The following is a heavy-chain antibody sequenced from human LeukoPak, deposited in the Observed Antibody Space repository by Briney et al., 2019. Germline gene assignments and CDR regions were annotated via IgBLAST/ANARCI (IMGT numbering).Heavy chain of an antibody. CDR3: ARGEVSASLYYFDF. Sequence: GASVKVSCKTSGYTFTTYGVSWVRQAPGQGLEWMGWVSGYTGNTNYAERFQGRVTMTIDTSTSTVYMELTNLRSDDTAVYYCARGEVSASLYYFDFWGQGTLVTVS. CDR1: GYTFTTYG. CDR2: VSGYTGNT. D-gene: IGHD2-2*01. V-gene: IGHV1-18*01. J-gene: IGHJ4*02.